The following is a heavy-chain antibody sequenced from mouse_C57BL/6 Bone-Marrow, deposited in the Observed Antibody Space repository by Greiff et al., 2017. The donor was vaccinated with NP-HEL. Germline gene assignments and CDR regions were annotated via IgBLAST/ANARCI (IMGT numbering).Heavy chain of an antibody. CDR3: AREGVVARYYFDD. J-gene: IGHJ2*01. D-gene: IGHD1-1*01. Sequence: QVQLQQPGAELVKPGASVKLSCKASGYTFTNYWMQWVKQRPGQGLEWIGEIDPSDSYTNYNQKFKGKATLTVDTSSSTAYMQLSSLTSEDSAVYYCAREGVVARYYFDDWGQGTTLTVSS. CDR2: IDPSDSYT. V-gene: IGHV1-50*01. CDR1: GYTFTNYW.